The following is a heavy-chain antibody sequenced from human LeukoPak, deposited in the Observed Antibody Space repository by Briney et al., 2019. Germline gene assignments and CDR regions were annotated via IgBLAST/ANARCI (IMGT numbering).Heavy chain of an antibody. CDR3: ASYSRSSSRSYFDY. CDR2: IYYSGST. D-gene: IGHD6-13*01. J-gene: IGHJ4*02. CDR1: GGSFSGYY. V-gene: IGHV4-34*01. Sequence: SETLSLTCAVYGGSFSGYYWGWIRQPPGKGLEWIGSIYYSGSTYYNPSLKSRVTISVDTSKNQFSPKLSSVTAADTAVYYCASYSRSSSRSYFDYWGQGTLVTVSS.